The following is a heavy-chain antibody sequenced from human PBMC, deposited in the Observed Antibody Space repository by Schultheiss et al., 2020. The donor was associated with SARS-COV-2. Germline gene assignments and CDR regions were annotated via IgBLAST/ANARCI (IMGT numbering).Heavy chain of an antibody. V-gene: IGHV3-33*01. CDR1: GFTFSSYG. Sequence: GGSLRLSCAASGFTFSSYGMHWVRQAPGKGLEWVAVIWYDGSNKYYADSVKGRFTISRDNSKNTLYLQMNSLRAEDTAVYYCARENGGIAAAVFDYWGQGTLVTVSS. J-gene: IGHJ4*02. D-gene: IGHD6-13*01. CDR3: ARENGGIAAAVFDY. CDR2: IWYDGSNK.